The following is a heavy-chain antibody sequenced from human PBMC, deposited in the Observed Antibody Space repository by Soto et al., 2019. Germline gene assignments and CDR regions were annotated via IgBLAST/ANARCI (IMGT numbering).Heavy chain of an antibody. V-gene: IGHV4-59*08. J-gene: IGHJ4*02. CDR3: ARKRVGDLGIDY. CDR1: GGSISSYY. CDR2: IYYSGST. D-gene: IGHD1-26*01. Sequence: SETLSLTCTVSGGSISSYYWSWIRQPPGKGLEWIGYIYYSGSTNYNPSLKSRVPISVDTSKNQFSLKLSSVTAADTAVYYCARKRVGDLGIDYWGQGTLVTVSS.